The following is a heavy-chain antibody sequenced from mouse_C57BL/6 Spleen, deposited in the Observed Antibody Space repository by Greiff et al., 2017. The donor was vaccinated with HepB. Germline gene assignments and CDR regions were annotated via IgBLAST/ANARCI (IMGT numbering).Heavy chain of an antibody. D-gene: IGHD2-2*01. CDR3: VRGYYYAMDY. CDR2: IRSKSNNYAT. CDR1: GFSFNTYA. V-gene: IGHV10-1*01. J-gene: IGHJ4*01. Sequence: EVMLVESGGGLVQPKGSLKLSCAASGFSFNTYAMNWVRQAPGKGLEWVARIRSKSNNYATYYADSVKDRFTNSRDDSESMLYLQMNNLKTEDTAMYYCVRGYYYAMDYWGQGTSVTVSS.